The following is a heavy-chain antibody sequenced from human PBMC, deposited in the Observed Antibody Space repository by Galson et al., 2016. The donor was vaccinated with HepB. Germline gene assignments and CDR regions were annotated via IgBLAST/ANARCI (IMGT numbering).Heavy chain of an antibody. CDR2: ISTSSSYI. V-gene: IGHV3-21*01. D-gene: IGHD3-3*01. CDR3: ARHSRATFGEPNWFDP. J-gene: IGHJ5*02. Sequence: SLRLSCAASGFTFSTYSMNWVRQAPGKGLEWVSSISTSSSYIYHADSVKGRFTISRVNAKNSLYLQMSSLRAEDTAVYYCARHSRATFGEPNWFDPWGQGTLVIVSS. CDR1: GFTFSTYS.